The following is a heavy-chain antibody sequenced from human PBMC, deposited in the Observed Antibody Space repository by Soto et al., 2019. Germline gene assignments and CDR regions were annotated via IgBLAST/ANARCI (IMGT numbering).Heavy chain of an antibody. CDR2: ILGSGGT. D-gene: IGHD5-12*01. CDR1: GFTFPKYA. V-gene: IGHV3-23*01. Sequence: GGSLRLSCAASGFTFPKYAMMWIRQAPGKGLEWISGILGSGGTYHADSVMGRFTISKDNSRNTLYLQMNSLRAEDTAVYYCTRPSSPWATTISDFDYWGQGTLVTVFS. CDR3: TRPSSPWATTISDFDY. J-gene: IGHJ4*02.